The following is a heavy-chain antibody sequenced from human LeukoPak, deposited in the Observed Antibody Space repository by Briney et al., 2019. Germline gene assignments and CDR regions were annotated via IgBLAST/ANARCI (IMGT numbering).Heavy chain of an antibody. Sequence: GGSLRLPCAASGFTFSSYAMHWVRQAPGKGLEWVAVISYDGSNKYYADSVKGRFTISRDNSKNTLYLQMNSLRAEDTAVYYCARGLLGDAFDIWGQGTMVTVSS. CDR2: ISYDGSNK. V-gene: IGHV3-30-3*01. CDR1: GFTFSSYA. CDR3: ARGLLGDAFDI. J-gene: IGHJ3*02.